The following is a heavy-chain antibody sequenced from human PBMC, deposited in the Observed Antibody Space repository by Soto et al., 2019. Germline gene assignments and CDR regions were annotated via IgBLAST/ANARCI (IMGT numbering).Heavy chain of an antibody. CDR3: GRLHEGYSSTWIDS. D-gene: IGHD6-13*01. CDR2: VNYIGST. J-gene: IGHJ4*02. CDR1: GGSMSNYY. Sequence: QVERQESGPGLVKPSETLSLSCSVSGGSMSNYYWTWIRQPPGKGLEWIGYVNYIGSTRYNPSLNSRVTISVDTSKTQFSLRMNSVTAADTAVYYCGRLHEGYSSTWIDSWSQGTLVTVSS. V-gene: IGHV4-59*08.